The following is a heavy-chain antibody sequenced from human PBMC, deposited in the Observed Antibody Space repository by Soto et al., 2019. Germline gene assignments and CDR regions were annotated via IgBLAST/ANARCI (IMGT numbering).Heavy chain of an antibody. D-gene: IGHD3-3*01. Sequence: TSETLSLTCTVSGGSISSYYWSWIRQPPGKGLEWIGYIYYSGSTNYNPSLKSRVTISVDTSKNQFSLKLSSVTAADTAVYYCARGPTLHYDFWSGHPGYYMDVWGKGTTVTVSS. CDR2: IYYSGST. CDR1: GGSISSYY. J-gene: IGHJ6*03. CDR3: ARGPTLHYDFWSGHPGYYMDV. V-gene: IGHV4-59*01.